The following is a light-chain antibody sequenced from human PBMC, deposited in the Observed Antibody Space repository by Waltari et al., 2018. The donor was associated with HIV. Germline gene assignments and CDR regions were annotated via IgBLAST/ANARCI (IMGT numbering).Light chain of an antibody. Sequence: QSALTQPPSASGSPGQSVTLSCTGPNSAIASYDYVSWYQLHPGKAPKLVISEVTKRPSGVSDRFSGSKSANTAFLTVSGLQAEDEADYYCSSFADRDGFYVLFGGGTRLTVL. CDR3: SSFADRDGFYVL. J-gene: IGLJ2*01. CDR2: EVT. CDR1: NSAIASYDY. V-gene: IGLV2-8*01.